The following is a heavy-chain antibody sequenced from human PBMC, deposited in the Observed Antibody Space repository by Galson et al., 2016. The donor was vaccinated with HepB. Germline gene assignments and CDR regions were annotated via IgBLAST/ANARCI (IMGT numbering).Heavy chain of an antibody. V-gene: IGHV3-23*01. CDR1: GFTFSSYI. CDR2: ISGSGYDT. J-gene: IGHJ4*02. D-gene: IGHD3-9*01. Sequence: SLRLSCAASGFTFSSYIMSWVRQAPGKRLEWVAAISGSGYDTYYTDPAKGRFTISKDKSKNTVYLHMNNLRAEDTAIYYCAKLMGDWGDRSTGFVDYWGQGALVTFSS. CDR3: AKLMGDWGDRSTGFVDY.